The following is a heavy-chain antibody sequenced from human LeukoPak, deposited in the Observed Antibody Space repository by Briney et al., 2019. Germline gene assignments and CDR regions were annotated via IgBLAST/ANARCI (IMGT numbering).Heavy chain of an antibody. V-gene: IGHV4-34*01. D-gene: IGHD2-2*01. Sequence: PSETLSLSCDVYGGSFSGYYWSWIRQPPGKGPEWIGIIYYSGSTYYNPSLKSRLTISVDTSKNQFSLKLSSVTATDTAVYYCARRGYCSSTSCYEYWFDPWGQGTLVTVSS. CDR2: IYYSGST. CDR1: GGSFSGYY. J-gene: IGHJ5*02. CDR3: ARRGYCSSTSCYEYWFDP.